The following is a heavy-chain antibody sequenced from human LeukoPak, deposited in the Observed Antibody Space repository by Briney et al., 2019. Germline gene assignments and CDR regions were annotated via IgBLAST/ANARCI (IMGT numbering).Heavy chain of an antibody. V-gene: IGHV4-59*08. Sequence: SETLSLTCTVSGASISDYYWSWIRQPPGKGLEWIGFGHYTGSSNYNPSLKSRDTTSVDTSKRQFSLKLISVTAADTAVYYCARHDNRGYYSLHYWGQGALVTVSS. CDR2: GHYTGSS. J-gene: IGHJ4*02. D-gene: IGHD3-22*01. CDR1: GASISDYY. CDR3: ARHDNRGYYSLHY.